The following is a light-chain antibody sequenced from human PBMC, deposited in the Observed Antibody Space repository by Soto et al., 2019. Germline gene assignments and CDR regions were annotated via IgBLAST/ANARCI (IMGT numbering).Light chain of an antibody. V-gene: IGKV3-20*01. CDR3: QQYGDSPWT. CDR2: GAS. Sequence: DIWLTQSPGTLSLSPGETATLSCRASQSVSSNYLAWYQQRRGRAPRLLIYGASTRATGIPDRFSGSGSGTDFTLAISRLEPEDFAVYYCQQYGDSPWTFGQGTKVDIK. CDR1: QSVSSNY. J-gene: IGKJ1*01.